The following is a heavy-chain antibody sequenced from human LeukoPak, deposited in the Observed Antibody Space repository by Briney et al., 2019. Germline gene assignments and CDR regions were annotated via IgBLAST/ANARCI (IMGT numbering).Heavy chain of an antibody. Sequence: SVKVSCKASGGTFSSYAISWVRQAPGQGLEWMGGIIPIFGAANYAQKFQGRVTITADESTSTAYMELSSLRSEDTAVYYCARVGSGSNSAYYFDYWGQGTLVTVSS. CDR1: GGTFSSYA. J-gene: IGHJ4*02. CDR2: IIPIFGAA. CDR3: ARVGSGSNSAYYFDY. V-gene: IGHV1-69*13. D-gene: IGHD1-26*01.